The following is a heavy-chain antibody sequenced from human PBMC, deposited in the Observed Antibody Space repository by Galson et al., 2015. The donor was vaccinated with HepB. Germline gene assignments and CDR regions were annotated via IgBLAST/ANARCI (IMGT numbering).Heavy chain of an antibody. CDR2: ISAYNGNT. CDR3: ARALSDYYDTSFCPFDY. V-gene: IGHV1-18*04. CDR1: GYTLTNYG. Sequence: SVKVSCKASGYTLTNYGFSWVRQAPGQGLEWMGWISAYNGNTNYAQKLQGRVTMTTDTSTSTAYMELRSLRSDDTAVYYCARALSDYYDTSFCPFDYWGQGTLVTVSS. D-gene: IGHD3-22*01. J-gene: IGHJ4*02.